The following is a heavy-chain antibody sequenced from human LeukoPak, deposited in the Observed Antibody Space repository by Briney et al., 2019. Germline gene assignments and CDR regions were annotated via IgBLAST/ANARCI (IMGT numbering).Heavy chain of an antibody. CDR2: IYYSGST. J-gene: IGHJ4*02. D-gene: IGHD3-3*01. CDR1: GGSISSYY. V-gene: IGHV4-59*01. CDR3: ARVGEGSGYYYYFDY. Sequence: PSETLSLTCTVSGGSISSYYWSWIRQPPGKGLEWSGYIYYSGSTNYNPSLKSRVTISVDTSKNQFSLKLSSVTAADTAVYYCARVGEGSGYYYYFDYWGQGTLVTVSS.